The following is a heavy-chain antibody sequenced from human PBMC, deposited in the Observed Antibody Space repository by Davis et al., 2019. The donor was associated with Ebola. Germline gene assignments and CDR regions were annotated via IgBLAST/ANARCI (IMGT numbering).Heavy chain of an antibody. D-gene: IGHD1-14*01. CDR1: GFTFTSSA. CDR3: AASAGTVGKFDF. V-gene: IGHV1-58*02. CDR2: IVVGSGST. Sequence: AASVKVSCKASGFTFTSSAIQWVRQARGQRLEWIGGIVVGSGSTSYTQKFRERLTMTRDMSTSTAYMELSSLRFEDTAMYYCAASAGTVGKFDFWGQGTLVTVSS. J-gene: IGHJ4*02.